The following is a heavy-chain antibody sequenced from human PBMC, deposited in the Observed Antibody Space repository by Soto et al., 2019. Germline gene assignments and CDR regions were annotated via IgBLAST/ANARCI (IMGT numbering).Heavy chain of an antibody. CDR1: GFTFSSYA. Sequence: EVQLLESGGGLVQPGGSLRLSCAASGFTFSSYAMCWVRQAPGKGLEWVSSISGSGGRTFYADSVKGRFTISRDNSWNTENLQMNSLRSVDEGVYCWAKDRDLLSRSEPPDYWGQGTLVTASS. V-gene: IGHV3-23*01. CDR2: ISGSGGRT. CDR3: AKDRDLLSRSEPPDY. J-gene: IGHJ4*02. D-gene: IGHD1-26*01.